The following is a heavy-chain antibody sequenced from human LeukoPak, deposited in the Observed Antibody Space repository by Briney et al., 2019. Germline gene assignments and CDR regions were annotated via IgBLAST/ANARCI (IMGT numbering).Heavy chain of an antibody. D-gene: IGHD3-9*01. Sequence: GGSLRLSCAASGFTFSSYAMSWVRQAPGKGLEWVSDISVSGGNTYYADSVQGRFIISRDNSKNTLNLQMNSLGAEDTAVYYCAKDRRYFDWLLGGYFDYWGQGTLVTVSS. J-gene: IGHJ4*02. V-gene: IGHV3-23*01. CDR1: GFTFSSYA. CDR3: AKDRRYFDWLLGGYFDY. CDR2: ISVSGGNT.